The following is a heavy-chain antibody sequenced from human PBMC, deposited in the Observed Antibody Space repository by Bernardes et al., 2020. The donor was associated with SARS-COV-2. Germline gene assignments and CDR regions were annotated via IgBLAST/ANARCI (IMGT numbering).Heavy chain of an antibody. D-gene: IGHD3-10*01. Sequence: GGSLRLSCAASGFTFSSYAMSWVRQAPGKGLEWVSDISGSGGSTYYADSVKGRFTISRDNSKNTLYLQMNSLRAEDTAVYYCAKGHSWFREFYYFDYWGQGTLVTVSS. CDR2: ISGSGGST. V-gene: IGHV3-23*01. J-gene: IGHJ4*02. CDR1: GFTFSSYA. CDR3: AKGHSWFREFYYFDY.